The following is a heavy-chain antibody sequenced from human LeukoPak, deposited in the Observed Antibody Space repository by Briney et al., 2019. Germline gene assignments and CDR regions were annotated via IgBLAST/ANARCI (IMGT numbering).Heavy chain of an antibody. CDR3: ARDQLTPSSVYFDAFDI. D-gene: IGHD3-22*01. J-gene: IGHJ3*02. CDR1: GFTFSSYW. Sequence: GGSLRLSCAASGFTFSSYWMHWVRQAPGKGLVWVSRIDTDGSSTRYADSVKGRFTISRDNGKKTLYLEMNSLRAEDTAVYYCARDQLTPSSVYFDAFDIWGQGTMVTVSS. CDR2: IDTDGSST. V-gene: IGHV3-74*01.